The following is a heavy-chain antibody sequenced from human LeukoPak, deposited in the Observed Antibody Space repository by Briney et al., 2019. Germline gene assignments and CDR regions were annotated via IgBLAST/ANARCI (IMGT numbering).Heavy chain of an antibody. V-gene: IGHV1-2*02. Sequence: ASVKVSCKASGYTFTGYYMHWVRQAPRQGLEWMGWINPNSGGTDYAQKFQGRVTMTRDTSISTAYMELSRLRSDDTAVYYCAKDYYDFWSGPVDYWGQGTLVTVSS. CDR1: GYTFTGYY. D-gene: IGHD3-3*01. CDR3: AKDYYDFWSGPVDY. J-gene: IGHJ4*02. CDR2: INPNSGGT.